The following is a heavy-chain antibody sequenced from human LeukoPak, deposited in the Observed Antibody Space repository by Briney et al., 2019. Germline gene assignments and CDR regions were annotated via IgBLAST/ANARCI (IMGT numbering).Heavy chain of an antibody. CDR2: MNPNSGNT. Sequence: ASVKVSCKASGYTFTSYDINWVRQATGQGLEWMGWMNPNSGNTGYAQKFQGRVTITRNTSISTAYMELSRLRSDDTAVYYCARGFPDSEASFDYWGQGTLVTVSS. CDR1: GYTFTSYD. D-gene: IGHD1-14*01. V-gene: IGHV1-8*03. J-gene: IGHJ4*02. CDR3: ARGFPDSEASFDY.